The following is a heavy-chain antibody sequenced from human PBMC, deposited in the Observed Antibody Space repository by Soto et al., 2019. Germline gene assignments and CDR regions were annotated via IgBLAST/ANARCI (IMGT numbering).Heavy chain of an antibody. CDR2: INPNSGGT. CDR1: GYTFTGYY. CDR3: ARARWLRSTFDY. V-gene: IGHV1-2*02. J-gene: IGHJ4*02. Sequence: VASVKVSCKASGYTFTGYYMHWVRQAPGQGLEWMGWINPNSGGTNYAQKFQGRVTMTRDTSISTAYMELSRLRSDDTAVYYCARARWLRSTFDYWGQGTLVTVSS. D-gene: IGHD5-12*01.